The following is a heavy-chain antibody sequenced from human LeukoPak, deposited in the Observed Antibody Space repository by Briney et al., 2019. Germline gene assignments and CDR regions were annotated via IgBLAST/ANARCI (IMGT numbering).Heavy chain of an antibody. CDR3: AARSPASFAYDY. D-gene: IGHD3-16*01. CDR2: INSDGSST. J-gene: IGHJ4*02. Sequence: GGSLRLSCAASGFTFSTYWMVWVHQLPGKGLVWVSRINSDGSSTTYADSVKGRFTVSRDNAKNTLYLQMNSLRAEDTAVYYCAARSPASFAYDYWGQGTLVTVSS. CDR1: GFTFSTYW. V-gene: IGHV3-74*01.